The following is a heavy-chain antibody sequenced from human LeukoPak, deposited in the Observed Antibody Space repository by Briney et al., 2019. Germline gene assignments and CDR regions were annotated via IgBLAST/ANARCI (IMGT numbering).Heavy chain of an antibody. V-gene: IGHV4-39*07. Sequence: PSETLSLTCSVSGGSISSRNYYWGWIRQPPGKKLEWIGSIYYSGGTYYNPSLKSRVTISVDTSKNQFSLKLSSVTAADTAVYYCARVSPGDPHFDYWGQGTLVTVSS. CDR2: IYYSGGT. CDR1: GGSISSRNYY. D-gene: IGHD3-16*01. J-gene: IGHJ4*02. CDR3: ARVSPGDPHFDY.